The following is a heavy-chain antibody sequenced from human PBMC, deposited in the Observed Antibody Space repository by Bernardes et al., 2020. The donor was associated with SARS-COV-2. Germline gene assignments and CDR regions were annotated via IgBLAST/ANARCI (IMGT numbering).Heavy chain of an antibody. Sequence: SSVKVSCKASGGCGYTLIWLRPAPGHGLEWIGGILAIFVASEYSPRFQGRVTITADDSTGTAYMEFRGLRSGDTGIYYCTRDWGREAPAGAYYYYMDVWGTGTTIIVSS. J-gene: IGHJ6*03. D-gene: IGHD2-2*01. CDR2: ILAIFVAS. CDR1: GGCGYT. CDR3: TRDWGREAPAGAYYYYMDV. V-gene: IGHV1-69*13.